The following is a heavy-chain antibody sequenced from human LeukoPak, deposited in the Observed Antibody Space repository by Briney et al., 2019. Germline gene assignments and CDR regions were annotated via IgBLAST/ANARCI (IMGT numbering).Heavy chain of an antibody. CDR3: ARGKFDFDY. Sequence: GGSLRLSCADSGFTLSNFWMSWVRQAPGKGLEWVANINQDGTEKYYVDSVKGRFTISRDNAKTSLYLQMNSLRAEDTAVYYCARGKFDFDYWGQGTLVTVSS. CDR2: INQDGTEK. V-gene: IGHV3-7*01. J-gene: IGHJ4*02. D-gene: IGHD3-16*01. CDR1: GFTLSNFW.